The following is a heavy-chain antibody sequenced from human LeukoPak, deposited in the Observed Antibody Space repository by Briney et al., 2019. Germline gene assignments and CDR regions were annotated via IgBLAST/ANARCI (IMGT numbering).Heavy chain of an antibody. V-gene: IGHV3-23*01. CDR3: AKDSGYSYGYSDAFDI. D-gene: IGHD5-18*01. Sequence: GGSLRLSCAASGFTFSSYAMSWVRQAPGKGLEWVSAISGSDGSTYYADSVKGRFTISRDNSKNTLYLQMNSLRAEDTAVYYCAKDSGYSYGYSDAFDIWGQGAMVTVSS. CDR1: GFTFSSYA. CDR2: ISGSDGST. J-gene: IGHJ3*02.